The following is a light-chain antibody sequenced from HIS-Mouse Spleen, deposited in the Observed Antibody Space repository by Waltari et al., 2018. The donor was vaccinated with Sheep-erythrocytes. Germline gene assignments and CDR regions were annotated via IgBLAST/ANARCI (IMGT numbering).Light chain of an antibody. CDR1: SSNIGSHT. CDR3: AAWDDSLNGVV. Sequence: QSVLTQPPSASGTPGQRVTISCSGSSSNIGSHTVNWYQQLPGTAPKLRIYSNNQRPSGVPDRFSGSKSGTSASLAISGLQSEDEADYYCAAWDDSLNGVVFGGGTKLTVL. J-gene: IGLJ2*01. CDR2: SNN. V-gene: IGLV1-44*01.